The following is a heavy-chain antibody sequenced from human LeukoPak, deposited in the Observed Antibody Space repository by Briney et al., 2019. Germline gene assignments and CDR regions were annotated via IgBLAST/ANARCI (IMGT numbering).Heavy chain of an antibody. CDR1: GFTVSSNY. CDR2: IYSGDNT. CDR3: ASGYYDSAFRY. D-gene: IGHD3-22*01. Sequence: GGSLRLPCAASGFTVSSNYMSWVRQAPGKGLEWVSVIYSGDNTYYADSVKGRFTISRDNSQNTLYLQMNSLRAEDTAVYYCASGYYDSAFRYWDQGTLVTVSS. J-gene: IGHJ4*02. V-gene: IGHV3-53*01.